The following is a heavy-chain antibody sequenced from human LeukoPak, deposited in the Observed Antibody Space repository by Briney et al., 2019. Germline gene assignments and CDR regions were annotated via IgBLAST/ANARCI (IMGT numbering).Heavy chain of an antibody. CDR3: AREYSSSFDY. CDR1: GFTFSTSS. J-gene: IGHJ4*02. Sequence: GGSLRLSCAASGFTFSTSSVNWVRQAPGKGLEWVSYIRSSSSAIYYADSVKGRFTISRDNAKNSLYLQMNSLRVEDTAVYYCAREYSSSFDYWGQGTLVTVSS. D-gene: IGHD6-6*01. CDR2: IRSSSSAI. V-gene: IGHV3-48*01.